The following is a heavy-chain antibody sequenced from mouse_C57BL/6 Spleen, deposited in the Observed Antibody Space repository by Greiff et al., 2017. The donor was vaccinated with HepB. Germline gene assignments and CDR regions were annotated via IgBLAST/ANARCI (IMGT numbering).Heavy chain of an antibody. CDR2: INPNNGGT. D-gene: IGHD1-1*01. CDR3: ARQGSYYGSRGWYFDG. V-gene: IGHV1-26*01. J-gene: IGHJ1*03. Sequence: EVQLQQSGPELVKPGASVKISCKASGYTFTDYYMNWVKQSHGKSLEWIGDINPNNGGTSYNQKFKGKATLTVDKSSSTAYMELRSLTSEDSAVYYCARQGSYYGSRGWYFDGWGTGTTVTVSS. CDR1: GYTFTDYY.